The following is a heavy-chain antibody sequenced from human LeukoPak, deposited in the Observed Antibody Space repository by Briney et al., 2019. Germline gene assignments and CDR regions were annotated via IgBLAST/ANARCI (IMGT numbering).Heavy chain of an antibody. CDR1: GVPISRYY. J-gene: IGHJ1*01. D-gene: IGHD3-22*01. Sequence: SETLSLTCTVSGVPISRYYWSWIRQPPGKGLECIGYIYYTWRTDYNPSLKSRVTMSVDTSKNQFSLKLSSVTAADTAVYYCVRMGYYYDSSGYWEYFQHWGQGTLVTVSS. CDR3: VRMGYYYDSSGYWEYFQH. CDR2: IYYTWRT. V-gene: IGHV4-59*12.